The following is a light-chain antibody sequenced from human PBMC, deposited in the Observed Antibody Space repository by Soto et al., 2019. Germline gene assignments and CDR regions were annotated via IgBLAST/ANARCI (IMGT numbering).Light chain of an antibody. CDR2: EVS. CDR1: SSDVGSYNL. CDR3: CSYVGSSTVV. J-gene: IGLJ2*01. Sequence: QSALTQPASVSGSPGQSITISCTGTSSDVGSYNLVSWYQQHPGKAPTLMIYEVSKRPSGVSNRFSGSKSGNTASLTISGLQAEDEADYYCCSYVGSSTVVFGGGTKLTVL. V-gene: IGLV2-23*02.